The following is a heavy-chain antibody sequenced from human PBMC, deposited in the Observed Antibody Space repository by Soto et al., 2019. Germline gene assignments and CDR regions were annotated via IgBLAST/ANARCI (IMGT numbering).Heavy chain of an antibody. V-gene: IGHV4-34*01. D-gene: IGHD1-1*01. J-gene: IGHJ3*02. CDR1: GGFVTSGSYY. Sequence: QVQLQQWGAGLLKPSETLSLTCAVYGGFVTSGSYYWSWIRQPPGKGLEWIGEMSHSGGTHFNPSLMRPLTISVATSKNQFTLKMSSVTAADTALYYCARVERGTATTVVDAFDIWGPGTMVTVSS. CDR3: ARVERGTATTVVDAFDI. CDR2: MSHSGGT.